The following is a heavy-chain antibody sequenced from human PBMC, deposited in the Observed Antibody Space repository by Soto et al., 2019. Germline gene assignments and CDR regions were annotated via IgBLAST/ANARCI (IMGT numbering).Heavy chain of an antibody. J-gene: IGHJ6*03. CDR1: GGSTNGYY. CDR3: ARIRVVGDGAYYYMDV. CDR2: IYYSGNT. Sequence: QVQLQESGPGLVKPSDTLSLTCSVSGGSTNGYYWSWVRQTPEKGLECIGYIYYSGNTFYNPSLRSRVTMSVDTSKNLFSLRLSSVTAADTAVYYCARIRVVGDGAYYYMDVWGKGTTVTASS. V-gene: IGHV4-59*07. D-gene: IGHD2-21*01.